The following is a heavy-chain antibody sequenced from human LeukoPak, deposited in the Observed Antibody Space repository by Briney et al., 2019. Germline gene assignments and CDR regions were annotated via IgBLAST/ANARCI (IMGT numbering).Heavy chain of an antibody. CDR3: ARMYYYDSSASGGAFDI. D-gene: IGHD3-22*01. J-gene: IGHJ3*02. CDR1: GYTFTSYD. CDR2: MNPNSGNT. V-gene: IGHV1-8*01. Sequence: GASVKVSCKASGYTFTSYDINWVRQATGQGLEWMGWMNPNSGNTGYAQKFQGRVTMTRNTSISTAYMELSSLRSEDTAVYYCARMYYYDSSASGGAFDIWGQGTMVTVSS.